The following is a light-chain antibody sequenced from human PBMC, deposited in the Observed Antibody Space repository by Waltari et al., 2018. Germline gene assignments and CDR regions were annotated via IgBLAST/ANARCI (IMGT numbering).Light chain of an antibody. CDR2: DVS. V-gene: IGLV2-11*01. J-gene: IGLJ3*02. CDR1: STDVGGHTH. CDR3: CSYAGSYTWV. Sequence: QSALTQPRSVSGSPGQSVTISCTGTSTDVGGHTHVSLYQQHPGKAPKLMIYDVSKRPSGVPDRFSGSKSGNTASLTISGLQAEDEADYYCCSYAGSYTWVFGGGTKLTVL.